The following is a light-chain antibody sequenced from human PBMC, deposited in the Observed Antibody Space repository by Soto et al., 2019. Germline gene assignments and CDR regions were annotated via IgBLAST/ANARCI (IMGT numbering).Light chain of an antibody. CDR3: QSYDSSMRAYV. J-gene: IGLJ1*01. V-gene: IGLV1-40*01. Sequence: QSALTQPPSVSGAPGQRVTISCTGSGSNIGANFDVGWFQHLPGSAPKVLIYGNTNRPSGVPARFSGSKSGTSASLAITGLQADDEADYYCQSYDSSMRAYVFGSGTKVTVL. CDR1: GSNIGANFD. CDR2: GNT.